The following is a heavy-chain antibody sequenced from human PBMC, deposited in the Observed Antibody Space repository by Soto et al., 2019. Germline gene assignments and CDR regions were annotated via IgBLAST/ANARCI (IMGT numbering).Heavy chain of an antibody. V-gene: IGHV4-31*03. D-gene: IGHD2-2*02. J-gene: IGHJ5*02. CDR2: IYYSGSF. CDR3: AGGGVVPASIEVNWFDP. Sequence: TLSLTCTVSGGSISIGGYYWSWIRQHPGKGLEWIGYIYYSGSFYYNPSLRSRVTISVDTSKDQFSLKLSSVTAADTAVYYCAGGGVVPASIEVNWFDPWGQGTLVTVSS. CDR1: GGSISIGGYY.